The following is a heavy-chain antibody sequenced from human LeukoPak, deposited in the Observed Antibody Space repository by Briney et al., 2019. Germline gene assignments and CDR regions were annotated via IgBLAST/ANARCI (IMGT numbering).Heavy chain of an antibody. Sequence: SQTLSLTCTVSGGSISSGDYYWSWIRQPPGKGLEWIGEINHSGSTNYNPSLKSRVTISVDTSKNQFSLNLSSVTAADTAVYYCARVSGTYYYYYYYGMDVWGQGTTVTVSS. V-gene: IGHV4-30-4*08. J-gene: IGHJ6*02. CDR1: GGSISSGDYY. CDR2: INHSGST. D-gene: IGHD1-7*01. CDR3: ARVSGTYYYYYYYGMDV.